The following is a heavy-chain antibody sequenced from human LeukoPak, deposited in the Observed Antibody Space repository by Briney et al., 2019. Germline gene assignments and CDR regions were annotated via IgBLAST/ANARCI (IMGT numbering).Heavy chain of an antibody. J-gene: IGHJ3*01. CDR3: AKFFTGEYVRAFDV. Sequence: GGSLRHSCAASGFTFSSYAMHWVRQALGKGLEWVAVISYDGSNKYYADSVKGRFTISRDNSRNTLYLQMNSLRAEDTAVYYCAKFFTGEYVRAFDVWGQGTMVTVSS. V-gene: IGHV3-30*18. CDR1: GFTFSSYA. CDR2: ISYDGSNK. D-gene: IGHD3-10*02.